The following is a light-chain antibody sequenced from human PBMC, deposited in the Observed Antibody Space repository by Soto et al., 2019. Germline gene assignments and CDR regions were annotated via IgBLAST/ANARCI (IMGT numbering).Light chain of an antibody. Sequence: QSALTQPPSASGTPGQRVTISCSGSSSNIETNTVDWYQHLPVTPPKVLIFNNNQRPSGGTDRFSGSNSGTSASLAISLLQSEDEADYYCAVWDDSLRGMVFGGGTKLTV. J-gene: IGLJ2*01. CDR2: NNN. CDR1: SSNIETNT. V-gene: IGLV1-44*01. CDR3: AVWDDSLRGMV.